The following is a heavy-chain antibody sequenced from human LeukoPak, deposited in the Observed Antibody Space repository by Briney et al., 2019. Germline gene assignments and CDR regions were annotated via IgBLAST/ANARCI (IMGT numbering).Heavy chain of an antibody. CDR2: IHHSTTT. CDR1: GGSFSGHY. Sequence: PSETLSLTCAVYGGSFSGHYWRWIRQPPEKRLEWYGEIHHSTTTNYNPSLKSRVTISVDTSKNQVSLKLSSVTAADTAVYYCVQTTDDYYNGMDVLGQGTTVTVSS. D-gene: IGHD1/OR15-1a*01. CDR3: VQTTDDYYNGMDV. V-gene: IGHV4-34*01. J-gene: IGHJ6*02.